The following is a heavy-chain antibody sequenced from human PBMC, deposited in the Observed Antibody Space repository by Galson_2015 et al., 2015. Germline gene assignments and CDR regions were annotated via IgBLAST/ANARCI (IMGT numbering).Heavy chain of an antibody. D-gene: IGHD5-12*01. Sequence: QSGAEVKKPGESLLISCRGSGYSFTSYWIGWVRQLPGKGLEWMGIIYPGDSDPRYSPSFQGQVPISADKSISTAYLQWSSLKASDSAMYYCASHVNIVAIGLYFDLWGRGTLVTVSS. V-gene: IGHV5-51*01. CDR1: GYSFTSYW. CDR2: IYPGDSDP. CDR3: ASHVNIVAIGLYFDL. J-gene: IGHJ2*01.